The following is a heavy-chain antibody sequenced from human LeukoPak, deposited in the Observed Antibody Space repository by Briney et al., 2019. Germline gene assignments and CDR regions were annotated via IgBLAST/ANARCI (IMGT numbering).Heavy chain of an antibody. CDR2: IYYSGST. J-gene: IGHJ4*02. D-gene: IGHD5-18*01. CDR3: ARGYYLGYSYVGYYFDY. Sequence: SQTLSLTCTVSGGSISSGGYSWSWIRQHPGKGLEWIGYIYYSGSTYYNPSLKSRVTISVDTSKNQFSLKLSSVTAADTAVYYCARGYYLGYSYVGYYFDYWGQGTLVTVSS. CDR1: GGSISSGGYS. V-gene: IGHV4-31*03.